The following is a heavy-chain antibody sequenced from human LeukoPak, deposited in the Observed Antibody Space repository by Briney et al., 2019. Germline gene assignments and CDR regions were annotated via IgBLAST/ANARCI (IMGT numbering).Heavy chain of an antibody. CDR3: ARDHGGGDPGWFDP. V-gene: IGHV1-2*02. CDR2: INPNSGGT. J-gene: IGHJ5*02. CDR1: GNTFTGYY. D-gene: IGHD2-21*02. Sequence: ASVKVSCKASGNTFTGYYMHWVRQAPGQGLEWMGWINPNSGGTNYAQKFQGRVTMTRDTSISTAYMELSRLRSDDTAVYYCARDHGGGDPGWFDPWGQGTLVTVSS.